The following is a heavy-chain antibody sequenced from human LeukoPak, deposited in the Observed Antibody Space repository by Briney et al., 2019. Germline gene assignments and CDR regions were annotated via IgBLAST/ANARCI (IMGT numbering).Heavy chain of an antibody. CDR2: VSGSGGTT. V-gene: IGHV3-48*04. CDR3: ARGSGGWNYEDY. D-gene: IGHD1-7*01. Sequence: PGGSLRLSCVGSGFTFSTYNMNWVRQAPGKGLEWISYVSGSGGTTYYADSVKGRFTISRDNAKNSLFLQMNSLRAEDTAVYYCARGSGGWNYEDYWGQGTLVTVSS. J-gene: IGHJ4*02. CDR1: GFTFSTYN.